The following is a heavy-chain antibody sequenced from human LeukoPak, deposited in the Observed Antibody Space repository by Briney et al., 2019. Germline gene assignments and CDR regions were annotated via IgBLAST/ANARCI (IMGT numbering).Heavy chain of an antibody. CDR1: GGSISSYY. V-gene: IGHV4-4*07. CDR3: AREDLYGDYEDSSTHAFDI. CDR2: IYTSGST. D-gene: IGHD4-17*01. J-gene: IGHJ3*02. Sequence: SETLSLTCTVSGGSISSYYWSWIRQPAGKGLEWIGRIYTSGSTNYNPSLKSRVTMSVDTSKNQFSLKLSSVTAADTAVYYCAREDLYGDYEDSSTHAFDIWGQGTMVTVSS.